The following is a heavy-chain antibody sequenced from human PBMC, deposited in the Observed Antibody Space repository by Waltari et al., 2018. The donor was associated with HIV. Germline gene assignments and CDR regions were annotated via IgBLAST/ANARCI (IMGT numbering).Heavy chain of an antibody. V-gene: IGHV3-21*01. CDR2: ISSSSSYI. CDR3: ARDTSFWSSPDLDAFDI. D-gene: IGHD3-3*01. Sequence: EVQLVESGGGLVNPGGSLRLSCAAPGFTLSSYSMTWVRQAPGKGLEWVSSISSSSSYIYYADSVKGRFTISRDNAKNSLYLQMNSLRAEDTAVYYCARDTSFWSSPDLDAFDIWGQGTMVTVSS. CDR1: GFTLSSYS. J-gene: IGHJ3*02.